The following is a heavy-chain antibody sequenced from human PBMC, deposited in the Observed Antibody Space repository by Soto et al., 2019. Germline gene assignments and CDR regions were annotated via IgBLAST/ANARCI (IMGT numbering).Heavy chain of an antibody. CDR3: AKEGSYCSSTTCYGEYYHYYMDV. V-gene: IGHV3-23*01. D-gene: IGHD2-2*01. CDR1: GFTFSSYA. Sequence: GGSLRLSCAASGFTFSSYAMSWVRQAPGKGLEWVSAISGSGDSTYYADSVKGRLTISGDNSKNTLYLQMNSLRVEDTAVYYCAKEGSYCSSTTCYGEYYHYYMDVWGKGTTVTVSS. J-gene: IGHJ6*03. CDR2: ISGSGDST.